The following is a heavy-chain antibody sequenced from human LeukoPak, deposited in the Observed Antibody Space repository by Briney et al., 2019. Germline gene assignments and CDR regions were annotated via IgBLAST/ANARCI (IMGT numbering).Heavy chain of an antibody. D-gene: IGHD1-7*01. Sequence: GGSLRLSCATSGFTFNYAWMSWVRQVPGKGLEWVGQTVSEIDGGTTDYAAPVKGRFTISRDDSKSTLYLQMNSLKIEDTAVYYCTTDEDWNYARKDVWGQGATVIVSS. CDR1: GFTFNYAW. CDR3: TTDEDWNYARKDV. J-gene: IGHJ6*02. CDR2: TVSEIDGGTT. V-gene: IGHV3-15*04.